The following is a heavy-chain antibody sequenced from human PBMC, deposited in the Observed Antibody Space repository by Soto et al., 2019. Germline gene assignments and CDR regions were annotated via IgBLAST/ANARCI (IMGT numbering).Heavy chain of an antibody. D-gene: IGHD5-18*01. CDR3: ARALIQLWPHYYYGMDV. CDR2: IYYSGNT. V-gene: IGHV4-30-4*01. J-gene: IGHJ6*02. CDR1: AGSISSGDYY. Sequence: TLSLTCTVSAGSISSGDYYWSWIRQPPGKGLEWIGYIYYSGNTYYNPSLKSRVNILVDTSKNQFSLRVSFVTAADTAVYYCARALIQLWPHYYYGMDVWGQGTTVTVS.